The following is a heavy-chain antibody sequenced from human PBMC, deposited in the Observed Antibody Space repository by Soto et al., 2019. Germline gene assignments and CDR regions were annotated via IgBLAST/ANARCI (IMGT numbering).Heavy chain of an antibody. CDR1: GFTFSSYA. V-gene: IGHV3-30-3*01. Sequence: QVQLVESGGGVVQPGRSLRLSCAASGFTFSSYAMHWVRQAPGKGLEWVAVISYDGSNKYYADSVKGRFTISRDNSENTLYLQMNSLRAEDTAVYYCARQQLVLVYFDYWGQGTLVTVSS. CDR3: ARQQLVLVYFDY. J-gene: IGHJ4*02. CDR2: ISYDGSNK. D-gene: IGHD6-13*01.